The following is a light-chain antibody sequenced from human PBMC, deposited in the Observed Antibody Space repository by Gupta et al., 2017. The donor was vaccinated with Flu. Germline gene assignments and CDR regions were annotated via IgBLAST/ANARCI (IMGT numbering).Light chain of an antibody. V-gene: IGLV1-47*01. J-gene: IGLJ2*01. CDR2: RNN. CDR3: ATWDDSLSGVL. CDR1: NSNIGRNS. Sequence: QSVLTQPPSASGTPEQRVNISCSGSNSNIGRNSLYWYQQLPGTAPKLLIDRNNERPSGVPDRFSGSKSGTSGTLAISGLRFEDEADYYCATWDDSLSGVLFGGGTMRTVL.